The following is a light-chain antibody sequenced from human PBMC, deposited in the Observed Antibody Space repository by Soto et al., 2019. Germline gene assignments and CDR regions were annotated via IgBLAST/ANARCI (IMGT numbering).Light chain of an antibody. V-gene: IGKV3-11*01. CDR1: PSAGSGY. CDR3: QQCANWPPKWT. CDR2: DAS. J-gene: IGKJ1*01. Sequence: ETLLTQSPGTLSLSPGERATLSCRASPSAGSGYLAWYQQKPSQVPRLLRYDASNSATGIPARFSGSGSGTDFTLTISSLEPEDFAFYYCQQCANWPPKWTFGQGTKVDIK.